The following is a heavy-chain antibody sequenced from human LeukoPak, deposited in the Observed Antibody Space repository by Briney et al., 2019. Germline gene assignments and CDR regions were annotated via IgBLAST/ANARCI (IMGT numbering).Heavy chain of an antibody. J-gene: IGHJ4*02. CDR1: GFTFSSYA. D-gene: IGHD6-13*01. CDR3: AKVAIGGAAALYYFDY. Sequence: GGSLRLSCAASGFTFSSYAMSWVRQAPGKGLEWVSAISGSGGSTYYADSVKGRFTISRDNSKNTLYLQMNSLRAEDTAVYYCAKVAIGGAAALYYFDYWGQGTLVTVSS. V-gene: IGHV3-23*01. CDR2: ISGSGGST.